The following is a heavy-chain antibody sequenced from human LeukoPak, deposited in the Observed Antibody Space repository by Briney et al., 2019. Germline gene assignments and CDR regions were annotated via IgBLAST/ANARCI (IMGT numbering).Heavy chain of an antibody. CDR2: ISYDGSNK. V-gene: IGHV3-30*18. CDR1: GFTFSSYG. D-gene: IGHD2-2*01. CDR3: AKDLYCSSTSCYPPDHYGMDV. J-gene: IGHJ6*02. Sequence: GGSLRLSCAASGFTFSSYGMHWVRQAPGKGLEWVAVISYDGSNKYYADSVKGRFTISRDNSKNTLYLQMNSLRAEDTAVYYCAKDLYCSSTSCYPPDHYGMDVWGQGTTVTVSS.